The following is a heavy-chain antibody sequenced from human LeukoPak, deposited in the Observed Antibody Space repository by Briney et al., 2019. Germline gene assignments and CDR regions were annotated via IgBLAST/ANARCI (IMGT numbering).Heavy chain of an antibody. CDR1: GYTFTGYY. CDR2: INPNSGGT. J-gene: IGHJ4*02. CDR3: ARDPIIVAMAYFDY. V-gene: IGHV1-2*02. Sequence: ASVKVSCAASGYTFTGYYMHWVRQAPGQGLEWMGWINPNSGGTNYAQKFQGRVTMTRDTSISTAYMELSRLRSDDTAVYYCARDPIIVAMAYFDYWGQGTLVTVSS. D-gene: IGHD3-22*01.